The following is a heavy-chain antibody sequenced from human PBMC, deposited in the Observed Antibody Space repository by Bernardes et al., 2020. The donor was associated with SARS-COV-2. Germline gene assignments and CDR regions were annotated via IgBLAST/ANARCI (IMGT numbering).Heavy chain of an antibody. J-gene: IGHJ5*02. CDR1: GYTLTELS. CDR3: AITSAYCSSTSCYNHWFDP. V-gene: IGHV1-24*01. CDR2: FDPEDGET. D-gene: IGHD2-2*02. Sequence: ASVKVSCKVSGYTLTELSMHWVRQAAGKGLEWMGGFDPEDGETIYAQKFQGRVTMTEDTSTDTAYMELSSLRSEDTAVYYCAITSAYCSSTSCYNHWFDPWGQGTLVTVSS.